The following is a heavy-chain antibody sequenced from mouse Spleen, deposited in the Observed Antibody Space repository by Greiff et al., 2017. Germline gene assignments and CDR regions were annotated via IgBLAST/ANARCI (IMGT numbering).Heavy chain of an antibody. CDR1: GFNIKDTY. CDR3: APLGSSGYGY. Sequence: EVHLVESGAELVKPGASVKLSCTASGFNIKDTYMHWVKQRPEQGLEWIGRIDPANGNTKYDPKFQGKATITADTSSNTAYLQLSSLTSEDTAVYYCAPLGSSGYGYWGQGTTLTVSS. D-gene: IGHD3-1*01. V-gene: IGHV14-3*02. J-gene: IGHJ2*01. CDR2: IDPANGNT.